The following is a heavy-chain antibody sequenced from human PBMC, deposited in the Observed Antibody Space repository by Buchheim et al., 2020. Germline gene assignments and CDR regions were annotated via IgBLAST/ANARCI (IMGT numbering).Heavy chain of an antibody. CDR3: ARGHYVSGSYLVGLKVAMIDY. J-gene: IGHJ4*02. CDR2: INHSGST. D-gene: IGHD3-10*01. Sequence: QVQLQQWGAGLLNPAETLSLTCAVYGGSFSGYYWSWIRQPPGKGLEWIGEINHSGSTNYNSSLKSRVTISVDTSKDQFSLKLSSLTAADTAVYYCARGHYVSGSYLVGLKVAMIDYWGQGTL. V-gene: IGHV4-34*01. CDR1: GGSFSGYY.